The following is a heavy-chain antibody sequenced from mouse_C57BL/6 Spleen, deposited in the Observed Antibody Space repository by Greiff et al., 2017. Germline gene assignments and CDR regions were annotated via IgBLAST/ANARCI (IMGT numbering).Heavy chain of an antibody. V-gene: IGHV8-12*01. Sequence: VTLKESGPGILQSSQTLSLTCSFSGFSLSTSGMGVSWIRQPSGKGLEWLAHIYWDDDKRYNPSLKSRLTISKDTSRNQVFLKITSVDTADTATYYCARSALITTVVATDYFDYWGQGTTLTVSS. CDR2: IYWDDDK. CDR1: GFSLSTSGMG. J-gene: IGHJ2*01. D-gene: IGHD1-1*01. CDR3: ARSALITTVVATDYFDY.